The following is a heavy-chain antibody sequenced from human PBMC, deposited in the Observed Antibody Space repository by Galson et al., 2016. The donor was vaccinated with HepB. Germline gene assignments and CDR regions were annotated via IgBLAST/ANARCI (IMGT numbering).Heavy chain of an antibody. D-gene: IGHD1-20*01. CDR2: TYYRSNWHY. CDR1: GDSGSSNSAA. CDR3: ARVSLVTANIWTWSAVEY. Sequence: CAISGDSGSSNSAAWNWIRQSPSRGLEWLGRTYYRSNWHYDYAVSVKGRITINPDTSKNQFSLQLNSVTPEDTAVYYCARVSLVTANIWTWSAVEYWGQGALVTVSS. V-gene: IGHV6-1*01. J-gene: IGHJ4*02.